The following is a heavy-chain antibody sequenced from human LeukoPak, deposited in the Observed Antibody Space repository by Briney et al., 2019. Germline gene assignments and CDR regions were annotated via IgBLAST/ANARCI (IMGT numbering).Heavy chain of an antibody. CDR2: IYSGGST. Sequence: GGSLRHSCAASGFTVSSNYMSWVRQAPGKGLEWVAVIYSGGSTYYADSVKGRFTISRDNSKNTLYLQMNSLRAEDTAVYYCARGITMVRGQFYYYYGMDVWGQGTTVTVSS. CDR1: GFTVSSNY. V-gene: IGHV3-66*01. D-gene: IGHD3-10*01. J-gene: IGHJ6*02. CDR3: ARGITMVRGQFYYYYGMDV.